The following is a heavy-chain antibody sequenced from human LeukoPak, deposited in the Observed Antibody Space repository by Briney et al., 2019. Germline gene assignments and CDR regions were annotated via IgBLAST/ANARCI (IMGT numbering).Heavy chain of an antibody. CDR2: ISAYNGNT. CDR1: GYTFTSYG. Sequence: ASVKVSCKASGYTFTSYGISWVRQAPGQGLEWMGWISAYNGNTNYAQKLQGRVTMTTDTSTSTAYMELRSLRSDDTAVYYCARVYSSSWYRSPPDYWGQGTLVTVSS. CDR3: ARVYSSSWYRSPPDY. D-gene: IGHD6-13*01. J-gene: IGHJ4*02. V-gene: IGHV1-18*01.